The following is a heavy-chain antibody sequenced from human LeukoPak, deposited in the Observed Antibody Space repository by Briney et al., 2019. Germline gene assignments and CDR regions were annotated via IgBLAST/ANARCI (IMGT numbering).Heavy chain of an antibody. Sequence: GGSLRLSCAASGFTFSSYDMHWVRQAPGKGPEWVSYISSSSSLIFYADSVKGRFTVSRDNAKNSLYLQMNSLRDEDTAVYYCARVGIYYYDSSGSTFAFDIWGQGTMVTVSS. J-gene: IGHJ3*02. CDR1: GFTFSSYD. CDR3: ARVGIYYYDSSGSTFAFDI. CDR2: ISSSSSLI. V-gene: IGHV3-48*02. D-gene: IGHD3-22*01.